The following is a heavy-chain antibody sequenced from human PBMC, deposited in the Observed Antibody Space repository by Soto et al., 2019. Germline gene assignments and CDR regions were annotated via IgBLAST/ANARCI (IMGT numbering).Heavy chain of an antibody. CDR1: GFTFSSYS. J-gene: IGHJ4*02. CDR3: ARDRRVDTAMAIRPFDY. V-gene: IGHV3-21*01. CDR2: ISSSSSYI. D-gene: IGHD5-18*01. Sequence: PGGSLRLSCAASGFTFSSYSMNWVRQAPGKGLEWVSSISSSSSYIYYADSVKGRFTISRDNAKNSLYLQMNSLRAEDTAVYYCARDRRVDTAMAIRPFDYWGQGTLVTVSS.